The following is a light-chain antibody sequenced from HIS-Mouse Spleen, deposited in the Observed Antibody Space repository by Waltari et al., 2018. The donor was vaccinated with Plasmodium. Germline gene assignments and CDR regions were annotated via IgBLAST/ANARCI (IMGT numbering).Light chain of an antibody. Sequence: SYELTQPPSVSVSPGQTASITCSGDNLRDKYACWYQQKQGQAPVLVIYEDSKRPSGIPERFSGSSSGTMATLTISGAQVEDEADYYCYSTDSSGNHRVFGGGTKLTVL. CDR2: EDS. CDR3: YSTDSSGNHRV. CDR1: NLRDKY. V-gene: IGLV3-10*01. J-gene: IGLJ3*02.